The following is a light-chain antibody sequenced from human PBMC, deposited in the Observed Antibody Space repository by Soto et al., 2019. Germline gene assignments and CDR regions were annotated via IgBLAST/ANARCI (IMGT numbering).Light chain of an antibody. Sequence: QSALTQPPSASGSPGQSVTISCTGTSSDVGGYDFVSWYQQHPGKAPKLIIYEVSQRPSGVPDRFSGSKSGNTASLTVSGLQAEDDADYYCSSFAGTTKLFVGGTKLTVL. CDR3: SSFAGTTKL. J-gene: IGLJ2*01. V-gene: IGLV2-8*01. CDR2: EVS. CDR1: SSDVGGYDF.